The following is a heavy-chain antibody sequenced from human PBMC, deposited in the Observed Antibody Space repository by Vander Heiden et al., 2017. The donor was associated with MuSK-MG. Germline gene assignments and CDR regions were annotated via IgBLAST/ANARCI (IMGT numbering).Heavy chain of an antibody. D-gene: IGHD3-16*02. CDR2: IYDSGST. CDR3: ARGDYVWGSYRFPAAEYFQH. V-gene: IGHV4-59*01. Sequence: QVQLQESGPGLVKPSETLSLTCTVSGGSISSYYWSWIRQPPGKGLEWIGYIYDSGSTNYNPSLKSRVTISVDTSKNQFSLKLSSVTAADTAVYYCARGDYVWGSYRFPAAEYFQHWGQGTLVTVSS. J-gene: IGHJ1*01. CDR1: GGSISSYY.